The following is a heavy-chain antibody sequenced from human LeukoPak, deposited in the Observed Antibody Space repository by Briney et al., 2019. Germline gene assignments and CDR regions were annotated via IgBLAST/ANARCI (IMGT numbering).Heavy chain of an antibody. J-gene: IGHJ6*03. V-gene: IGHV4-39*07. Sequence: PSETLSLTCTVSGGSISSSSYYWGWIRQPPGKGLEWIGSIYYSGSTYYNPSLKSRVTISVDTSKNQFSLKLSSVTAADTAVYYCASLAGYCSSTSCYFGVPYYYYYMDVWGKGTTVTVSS. CDR3: ASLAGYCSSTSCYFGVPYYYYYMDV. CDR1: GGSISSSSYY. CDR2: IYYSGST. D-gene: IGHD2-2*01.